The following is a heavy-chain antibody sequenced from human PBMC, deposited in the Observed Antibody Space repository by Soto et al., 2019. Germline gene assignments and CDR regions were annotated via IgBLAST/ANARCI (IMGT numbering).Heavy chain of an antibody. J-gene: IGHJ4*02. V-gene: IGHV4-39*01. CDR2: IYYSGST. CDR1: GGSISSSSYY. Sequence: SETLSLTCTVSGGSISSSSYYWGWIRQPPGKGLEWIGGIYYSGSTYYNPSLKSRVTISVDTSKNQFSLKLSSVTAADTAVYYCARHEGGSYFDYWGQGTLVTVSS. CDR3: ARHEGGSYFDY. D-gene: IGHD1-26*01.